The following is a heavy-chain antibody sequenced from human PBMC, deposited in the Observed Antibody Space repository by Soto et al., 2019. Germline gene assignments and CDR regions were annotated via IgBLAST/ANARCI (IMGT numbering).Heavy chain of an antibody. Sequence: GGSLRLSCAASGFTFSSYAMSWLRPAPGKGLEWVSVSSGSGGSTYYADSVRGRFTISRDNSKNTLYLQMNSRRAEDTAVYYCAKARRLFLYYGMDVWGQGTTVTVSS. V-gene: IGHV3-23*01. CDR2: SSGSGGST. D-gene: IGHD5-12*01. J-gene: IGHJ6*02. CDR1: GFTFSSYA. CDR3: AKARRLFLYYGMDV.